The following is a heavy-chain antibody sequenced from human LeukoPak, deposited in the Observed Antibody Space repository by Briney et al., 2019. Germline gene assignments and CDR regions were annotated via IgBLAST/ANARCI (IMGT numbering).Heavy chain of an antibody. D-gene: IGHD1-14*01. CDR2: IYYSGSS. V-gene: IGHV4-39*01. CDR3: TRRSTFRKSFDY. CDR1: GGSISSGGYY. J-gene: IGHJ4*02. Sequence: SETLSLTCTVSGGSISSGGYYWSWIRQHPGKGLEWIGSIYYSGSSYYNSSLKSRVTISVDTSKSQFSLKLTSVTAADTAVYYCTRRSTFRKSFDYWGQGTLVTVSS.